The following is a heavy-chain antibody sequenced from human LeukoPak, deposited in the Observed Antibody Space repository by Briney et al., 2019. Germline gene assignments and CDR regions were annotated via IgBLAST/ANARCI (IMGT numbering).Heavy chain of an antibody. CDR3: ATKQWLAPPPDS. CDR1: GFTFSKYW. J-gene: IGHJ4*02. D-gene: IGHD6-19*01. CDR2: INTDGTVT. Sequence: GGSLRLSCAASGFTFSKYWMLWVRQAPWRGLESVSRINTDGTVTTYADSVKGRFTVSRDNADNTMFLQMNSVRDEDTAVYYCATKQWLAPPPDSWGQGTPVTVSS. V-gene: IGHV3-74*01.